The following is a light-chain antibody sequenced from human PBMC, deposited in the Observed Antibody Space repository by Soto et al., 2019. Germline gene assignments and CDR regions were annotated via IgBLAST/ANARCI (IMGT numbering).Light chain of an antibody. Sequence: DIVMTQSPDSLAVSLGERATINCKSSQSVLYSPNNKNYLAWYQQKPGQPPKLLVYWASTRESGVPDRFSGSGSGTDFTLTISSLQAEDAXXYYXHXYHSAPQTFGQGTKVEIK. V-gene: IGKV4-1*01. J-gene: IGKJ1*01. CDR1: QSVLYSPNNKNY. CDR3: HXYHSAPQT. CDR2: WAS.